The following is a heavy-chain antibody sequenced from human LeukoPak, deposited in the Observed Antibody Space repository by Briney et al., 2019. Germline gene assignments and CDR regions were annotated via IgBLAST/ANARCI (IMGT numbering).Heavy chain of an antibody. Sequence: SETLSLTCTVSGGSISSYYWSWIRQPPGEGLEWIGYIYYSGSTNYNPSLKSRVTISVDTSKNQFSLKLSSVTAADTSVYYCARHEAVGSGWYFDYWGQGTLVTVSS. CDR2: IYYSGST. CDR3: ARHEAVGSGWYFDY. V-gene: IGHV4-59*08. J-gene: IGHJ4*02. D-gene: IGHD6-19*01. CDR1: GGSISSYY.